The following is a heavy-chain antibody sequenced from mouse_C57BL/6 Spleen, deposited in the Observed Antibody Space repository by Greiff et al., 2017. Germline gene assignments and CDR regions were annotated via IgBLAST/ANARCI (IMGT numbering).Heavy chain of an antibody. CDR1: GFTFSSYA. CDR2: ISVGGSYT. V-gene: IGHV5-4*01. CDR3: AREECITTIYFDY. D-gene: IGHD1-1*01. J-gene: IGHJ2*01. Sequence: EVQLVESGGGLVKPGGSLKLSCEASGFTFSSYAMSWVRQTPEKRLEWVATISVGGSYTYYQDNVKGRVTITRDNAKNNLYLQMSHLMSEDTAIYSCAREECITTIYFDYWGQGTTLTVSS.